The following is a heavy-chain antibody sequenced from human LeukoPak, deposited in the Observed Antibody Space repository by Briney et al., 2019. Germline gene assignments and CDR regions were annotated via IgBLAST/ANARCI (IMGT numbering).Heavy chain of an antibody. Sequence: SETLSLTCTVSGGSISSSDYYWGWIRQPPGKGLEWIGSIYYSGKMFYNPSLKSRVTISVDTSKNQFSLNLSSVTAADTAVCYCARHVTGQPEGYWGQGTLVTVSS. J-gene: IGHJ4*02. V-gene: IGHV4-39*01. CDR3: ARHVTGQPEGY. CDR2: IYYSGKM. CDR1: GGSISSSDYY.